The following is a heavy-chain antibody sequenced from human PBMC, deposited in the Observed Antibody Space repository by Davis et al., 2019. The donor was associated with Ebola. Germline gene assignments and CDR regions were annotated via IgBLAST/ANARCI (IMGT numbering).Heavy chain of an antibody. D-gene: IGHD1-1*01. CDR2: IYHSGST. CDR3: ARLKRIWNDPGIDY. V-gene: IGHV4-4*02. CDR1: GGSISSSNW. Sequence: SETLSLTCAVSGGSISSSNWWSWVRQPPGKGLEWIGEIYHSGSTNYNPSLKSRVTISVDKSKNQFSLKLSSVTAADTAVYYCARLKRIWNDPGIDYWGQGTLVTVSS. J-gene: IGHJ4*02.